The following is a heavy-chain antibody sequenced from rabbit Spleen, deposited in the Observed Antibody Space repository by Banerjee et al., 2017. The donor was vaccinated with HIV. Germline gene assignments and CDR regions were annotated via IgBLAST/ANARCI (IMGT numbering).Heavy chain of an antibody. J-gene: IGHJ2*01. Sequence: QEQLEESGGGLVQPEGSLTLTCTASGFSFSNSYYMCWVRQAPGKGLEWIGCIAAGSSGGTYFAAWAKGRFTISKTSSTTMTLKLNSLTAADTATYFCVRAGYSGYGGLDAFDPWGPGTLVT. V-gene: IGHV1S45*01. CDR1: GFSFSNSYY. D-gene: IGHD7-1*01. CDR3: VRAGYSGYGGLDAFDP. CDR2: IAAGSSGGT.